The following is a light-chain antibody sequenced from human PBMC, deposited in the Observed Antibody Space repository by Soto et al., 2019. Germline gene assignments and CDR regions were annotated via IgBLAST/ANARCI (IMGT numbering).Light chain of an antibody. V-gene: IGKV3-20*01. CDR3: QQYGGSPLVT. J-gene: IGKJ4*01. Sequence: ETVLTQSPGTLSLSPGERATLSCRASQSISSGYLAWYQQRPGQAPRLLISGASNRATGIPARFSGSGSGTDFNLTISGLEPEDFAVYYCQQYGGSPLVTFGGGTKVEIK. CDR2: GAS. CDR1: QSISSGY.